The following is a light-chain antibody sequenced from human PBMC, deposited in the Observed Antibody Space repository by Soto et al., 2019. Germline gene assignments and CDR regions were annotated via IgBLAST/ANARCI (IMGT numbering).Light chain of an antibody. CDR1: QGISNW. V-gene: IGKV1-12*01. CDR3: QQANSVPIT. J-gene: IGKJ4*01. Sequence: DIQMTQSPSSVSASVGDRVSITCRASQGISNWLAWYQQKPGRAPKLLIYTGSSLQSGVPSRFSSIGSGTDFTLNISSLQPEDVATYYCQQANSVPITFGGRTKVEIK. CDR2: TGS.